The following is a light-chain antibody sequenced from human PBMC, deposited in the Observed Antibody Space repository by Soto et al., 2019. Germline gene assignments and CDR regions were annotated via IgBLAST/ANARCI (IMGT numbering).Light chain of an antibody. J-gene: IGKJ1*01. Sequence: EIVLTQSPGTLSLSPGERATLSCMASQSVSSSYLAWYQQKPGQAPRILIYGTSSRATAIPDRFSRSGSGTDFILTISRLEPEDFAVYYWQQYGSLSWTFGQGTKVEIK. CDR2: GTS. CDR1: QSVSSSY. CDR3: QQYGSLSWT. V-gene: IGKV3-20*01.